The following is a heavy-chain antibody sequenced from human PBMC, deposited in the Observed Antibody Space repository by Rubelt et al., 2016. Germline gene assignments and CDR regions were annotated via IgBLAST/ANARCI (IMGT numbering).Heavy chain of an antibody. CDR2: IYYSGST. D-gene: IGHD3-22*01. CDR1: GGSISRSTYY. V-gene: IGHV4-39*07. Sequence: QLQLQESGPGLVKASETLSLTCIVSGGSISRSTYYWGWIRQPPGKGLEWIATIYYSGSTHYNPSLKSRVTIAVDTSKNQCSRKMISGPAADTAVYYCARDTGDSDSRGLAWGQGTLVIVS. J-gene: IGHJ5*02. CDR3: ARDTGDSDSRGLA.